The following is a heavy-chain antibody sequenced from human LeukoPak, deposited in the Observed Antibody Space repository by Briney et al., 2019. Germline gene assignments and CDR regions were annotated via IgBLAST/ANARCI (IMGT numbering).Heavy chain of an antibody. Sequence: SVKVSCKASGGTFSSYAISWVRQAPGQGLEWMGGIIPIFGTANYAQKFQGRVTITADESTSTAYMELSSLRSEDTAVYYCARDTYPDCTNGVCYAFDIWGQGTMVTVSS. CDR3: ARDTYPDCTNGVCYAFDI. CDR2: IIPIFGTA. D-gene: IGHD2-8*01. V-gene: IGHV1-69*13. J-gene: IGHJ3*02. CDR1: GGTFSSYA.